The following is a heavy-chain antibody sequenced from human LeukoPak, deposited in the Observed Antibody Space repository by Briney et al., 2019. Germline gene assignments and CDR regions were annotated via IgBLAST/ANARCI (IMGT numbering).Heavy chain of an antibody. CDR2: IYSGGST. D-gene: IGHD3-10*01. CDR1: GFTVSSNY. Sequence: GGSLRLSCAASGFTVSSNYMSWVRQAPGKGRKWVSVIYSGGSTYYADSVKGRFTISRDNSKNTLYLQMNSLRAEDTAVYYCARGEWFGELFRTFDYYYYYMDVWGKGTTVTVSS. V-gene: IGHV3-53*05. CDR3: ARGEWFGELFRTFDYYYYYMDV. J-gene: IGHJ6*03.